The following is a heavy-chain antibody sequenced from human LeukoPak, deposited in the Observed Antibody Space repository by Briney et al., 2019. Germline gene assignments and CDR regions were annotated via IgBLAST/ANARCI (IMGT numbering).Heavy chain of an antibody. J-gene: IGHJ5*02. CDR2: IDPSDSYT. V-gene: IGHV5-10-1*01. Sequence: NHGESLKISCRDSRYSFTNYWISWVRQMPGKGLEWMGNIDPSDSYTNYSPSFQGHVTISVDKSISTAYLQWSSLKASDTAMYYCAMHGRSTATTYNWFDPWGQGTLVTVSS. D-gene: IGHD1-1*01. CDR1: RYSFTNYW. CDR3: AMHGRSTATTYNWFDP.